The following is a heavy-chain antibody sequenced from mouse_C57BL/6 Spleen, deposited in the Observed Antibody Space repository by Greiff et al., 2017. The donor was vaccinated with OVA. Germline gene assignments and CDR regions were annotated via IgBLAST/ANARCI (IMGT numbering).Heavy chain of an antibody. CDR1: GFSFTSYG. V-gene: IGHV2-9*01. J-gene: IGHJ4*01. CDR3: AKHQEYYYAMDY. Sequence: VKVVESGPGLVAPSQSLTITCTVSGFSFTSYGVDWVRQPPGKGLEWLGVIWGGGSTNYNSALMYRLNNIKDNSKSQVFLIMNSLQTYDTAMYYCAKHQEYYYAMDYRGKGTSVTVSS. CDR2: IWGGGST.